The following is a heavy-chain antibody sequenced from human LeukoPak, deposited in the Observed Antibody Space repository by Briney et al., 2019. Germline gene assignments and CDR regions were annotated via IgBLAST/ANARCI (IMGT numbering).Heavy chain of an antibody. CDR2: IYTSGGT. Sequence: SETLSLTCTVSGDSISSGSFYWSWIRQPAGKRLEWIGRIYTSGGTDYNPSLKSRVTISVDTSKNQFSLKLSSVTAADTAVYYCASPFPHSGYPDYWGQGTLVTVSS. CDR3: ASPFPHSGYPDY. CDR1: GDSISSGSFY. J-gene: IGHJ4*02. D-gene: IGHD3-22*01. V-gene: IGHV4-61*02.